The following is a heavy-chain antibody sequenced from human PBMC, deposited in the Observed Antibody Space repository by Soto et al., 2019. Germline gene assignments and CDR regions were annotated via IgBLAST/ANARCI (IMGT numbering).Heavy chain of an antibody. Sequence: GESLKISCAASGFTVSSNYMSWVRQAPGKGLECVSVICSGGSTYYADSVKGRFTISRDNSKNTLYLQMNSLRAEDTAVYYCARDDSRAYYYDAFDIWGQGTMVTVSS. CDR2: ICSGGST. CDR1: GFTVSSNY. D-gene: IGHD3-22*01. CDR3: ARDDSRAYYYDAFDI. J-gene: IGHJ3*02. V-gene: IGHV3-53*01.